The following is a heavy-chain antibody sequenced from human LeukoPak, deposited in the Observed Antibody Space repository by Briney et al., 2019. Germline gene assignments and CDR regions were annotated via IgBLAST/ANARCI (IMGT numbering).Heavy chain of an antibody. Sequence: GGSLRLSCAASGFTFSNYWMHWVRQAPGKGLMWVSRIDTESTTTYAESVKGRFTISRDNAKNTLYLQLNSLRVEDTAVYYCARITSYAYFDDWGQGTLVTVSS. CDR2: IDTESTT. V-gene: IGHV3-74*01. D-gene: IGHD5-18*01. CDR3: ARITSYAYFDD. J-gene: IGHJ4*02. CDR1: GFTFSNYW.